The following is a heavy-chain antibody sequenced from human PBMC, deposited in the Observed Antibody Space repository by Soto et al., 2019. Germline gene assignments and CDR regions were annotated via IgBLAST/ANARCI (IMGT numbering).Heavy chain of an antibody. D-gene: IGHD3-3*01. Sequence: ASVKPSSKAPRDTFASSSSRWVRQSPGQGLEWMGWISAYNGNTNYAQKLQGRVTMTTDTSTSTAYMELRSLRSDDTAVYYCARDPPTYYDFWSGYYYFDYWGQGTLVTVSS. J-gene: IGHJ4*02. CDR1: RDTFASSS. V-gene: IGHV1-18*01. CDR3: ARDPPTYYDFWSGYYYFDY. CDR2: ISAYNGNT.